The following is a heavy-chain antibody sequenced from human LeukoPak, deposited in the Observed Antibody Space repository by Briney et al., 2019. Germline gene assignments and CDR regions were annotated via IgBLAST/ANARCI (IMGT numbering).Heavy chain of an antibody. CDR1: GFTFDDYA. Sequence: GGSLRLSCAASGFTFDDYAMHWVRQAPGKGLEWVSGISWNSGSIGYADSVKGRFTISRDNAKNSLYLQMNSLRAEDMAVYYCAKAHLSSGWYGYFDYWGQGTLVTVSS. CDR3: AKAHLSSGWYGYFDY. D-gene: IGHD6-19*01. CDR2: ISWNSGSI. V-gene: IGHV3-9*03. J-gene: IGHJ4*02.